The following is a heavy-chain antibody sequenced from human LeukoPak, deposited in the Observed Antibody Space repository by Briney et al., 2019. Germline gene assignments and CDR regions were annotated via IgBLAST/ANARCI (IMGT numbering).Heavy chain of an antibody. CDR2: MNGDGSVT. J-gene: IGHJ4*02. D-gene: IGHD1-26*01. Sequence: GGSLRLSCAASGFTFSGSWMHWVRQAPGKGLVWVSRMNGDGSVTTYADSVKGRFTISRDNSKNTLYLQMNSLRAEDTAVYYCAKVGGWTYFECWGQGTLVTVSS. CDR1: GFTFSGSW. CDR3: AKVGGWTYFEC. V-gene: IGHV3-74*01.